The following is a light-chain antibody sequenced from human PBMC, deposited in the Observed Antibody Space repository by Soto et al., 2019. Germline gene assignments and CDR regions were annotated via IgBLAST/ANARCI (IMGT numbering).Light chain of an antibody. CDR3: QQYETFSGK. Sequence: DIQMTQSPSTLSASVGDRVTITCRASQSISSWLAWYQQKPGKAPKLLIYAASALPRGVPSRFSGSGSGTKFTLTIASLQPDDFATYYCQQYETFSGKFGPGTKVDIK. CDR2: AAS. V-gene: IGKV1-5*01. CDR1: QSISSW. J-gene: IGKJ1*01.